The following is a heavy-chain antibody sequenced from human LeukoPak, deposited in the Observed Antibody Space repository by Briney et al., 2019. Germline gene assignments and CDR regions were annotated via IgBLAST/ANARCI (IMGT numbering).Heavy chain of an antibody. V-gene: IGHV4-59*01. CDR2: IYYSGST. Sequence: SETLSLTCTVSGGFISSYYWSWIRQPPGKGLEWIGYIYYSGSTNYNPSLKSRVTISVDTSKNQFSLKLSSVTAADTAVYYCARSRADDYGDPGVFDYWGQGTLVTVSS. CDR1: GGFISSYY. J-gene: IGHJ4*02. D-gene: IGHD4-17*01. CDR3: ARSRADDYGDPGVFDY.